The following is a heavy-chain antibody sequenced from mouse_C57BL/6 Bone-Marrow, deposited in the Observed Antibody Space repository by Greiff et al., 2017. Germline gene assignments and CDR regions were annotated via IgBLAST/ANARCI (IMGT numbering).Heavy chain of an antibody. V-gene: IGHV1-69*01. CDR1: GYTFTSYW. CDR3: ARDYFDY. Sequence: VQLQQSGAELVMPGASVKLSCKASGYTFTSYWMHWVKQRPGQGLEWIGEIDPSDSYTNYNQKFKGKSTLTVDKSSSTAYMQLSSLTSEDSAVYYCARDYFDYWGKGTTLTVSS. CDR2: IDPSDSYT. J-gene: IGHJ2*01.